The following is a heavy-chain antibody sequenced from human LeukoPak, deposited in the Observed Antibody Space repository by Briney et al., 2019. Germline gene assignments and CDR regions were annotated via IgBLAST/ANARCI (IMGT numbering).Heavy chain of an antibody. CDR3: APRGYSGYGY. Sequence: GGSLRLSCAASGFTFSSYSMNWVRQAPGKGLEWVSSISSSSSYIYYADSLKGRFTISRDNAKNSLYLQMNSLRAEDTGVYYCAPRGYSGYGYWGQGTLVTVCS. CDR1: GFTFSSYS. CDR2: ISSSSSYI. V-gene: IGHV3-21*01. D-gene: IGHD5-12*01. J-gene: IGHJ4*02.